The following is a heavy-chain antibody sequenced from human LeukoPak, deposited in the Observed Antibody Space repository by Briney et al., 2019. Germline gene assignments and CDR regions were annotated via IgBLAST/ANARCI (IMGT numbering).Heavy chain of an antibody. J-gene: IGHJ4*02. CDR2: IWYDGSNK. Sequence: PGKSLRLSCAASGFTFSGFGMHWVRQAPGKGLEWVAVIWYDGSNKYYADSVKGRFTISRDNPKNTLYVQMNSLRTEDTAVYYCAIGDGLGKLSSSFEYWGQGTLVTVSS. D-gene: IGHD3-16*02. V-gene: IGHV3-33*01. CDR1: GFTFSGFG. CDR3: AIGDGLGKLSSSFEY.